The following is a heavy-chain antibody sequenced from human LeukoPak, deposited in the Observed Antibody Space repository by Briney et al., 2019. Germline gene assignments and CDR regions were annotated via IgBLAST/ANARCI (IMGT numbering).Heavy chain of an antibody. CDR3: ARHGLRYFDPMNTHFDY. Sequence: SETLSLTCTVSGGSISSSSYYWGWIRQPPGKGLEWIGSIYYSGSTYYNPSLKSRVTISVDTSKNQFSLKPSSVTAADTAVYYCARHGLRYFDPMNTHFDYWGQGTLVTVSS. CDR1: GGSISSSSYY. J-gene: IGHJ4*02. V-gene: IGHV4-39*01. D-gene: IGHD3-9*01. CDR2: IYYSGST.